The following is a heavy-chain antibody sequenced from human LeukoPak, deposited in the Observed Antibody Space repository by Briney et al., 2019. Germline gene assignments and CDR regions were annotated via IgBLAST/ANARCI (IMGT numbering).Heavy chain of an antibody. CDR1: GFTRRSNY. D-gene: IGHD6-19*01. J-gene: IGHJ4*02. CDR2: IYSGGST. V-gene: IGHV3-53*01. CDR3: ARVSYSSGWYFQDY. Sequence: GALRLFFLTLGFTRRSNYMNLGRQAPGKGLELVSVIYSGGSTYYADSVKGRFTISRDNSKNMLYLQMNSLRAEDTAVYYCARVSYSSGWYFQDYWGQGTLVTVSS.